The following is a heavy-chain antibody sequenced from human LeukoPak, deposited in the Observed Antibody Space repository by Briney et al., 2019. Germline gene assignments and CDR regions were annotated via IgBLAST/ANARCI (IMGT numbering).Heavy chain of an antibody. D-gene: IGHD3-3*01. V-gene: IGHV4-34*01. J-gene: IGHJ6*03. CDR3: ARDWYDFWSGSNYYYYYMDV. CDR1: GGSFSGYY. Sequence: PSETLSLTCAVYGGSFSGYYWSWIRQPPGKGLEWIGEINHSGSTNYNPSLKSRVTISVDTSKNQFSLKLSSVTAADTAVYYCARDWYDFWSGSNYYYYYMDVWGKGTTVTVSS. CDR2: INHSGST.